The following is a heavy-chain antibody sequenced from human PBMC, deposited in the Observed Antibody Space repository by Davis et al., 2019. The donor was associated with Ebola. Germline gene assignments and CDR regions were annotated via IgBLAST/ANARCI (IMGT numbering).Heavy chain of an antibody. Sequence: AASVKVSCKASGYTFTSYYMHWVRQAPGQGLEWMGIINPSGGSTSYAQKFQGRVTMTRNTSISTAYMELSSLRSEDTAVYYCARGGSSWFLGNWFDPWGQGTLVTVSS. J-gene: IGHJ5*02. CDR3: ARGGSSWFLGNWFDP. D-gene: IGHD6-13*01. CDR1: GYTFTSYY. V-gene: IGHV1-46*01. CDR2: INPSGGST.